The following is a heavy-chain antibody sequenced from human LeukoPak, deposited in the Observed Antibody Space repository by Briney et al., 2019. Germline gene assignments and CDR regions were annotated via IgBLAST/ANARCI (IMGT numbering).Heavy chain of an antibody. CDR1: GYTFTSYA. Sequence: GASVKVSCKASGYTFTSYAMHWVRQAPGQRLEWMGWINAGNGNTKYSQEFQGRVTITRDTSASTAYMELSSLRAEDTAVYYCASWDYYYDSSGHKKLWGQGTLVTVSS. V-gene: IGHV1-3*03. CDR3: ASWDYYYDSSGHKKL. CDR2: INAGNGNT. D-gene: IGHD3-22*01. J-gene: IGHJ4*02.